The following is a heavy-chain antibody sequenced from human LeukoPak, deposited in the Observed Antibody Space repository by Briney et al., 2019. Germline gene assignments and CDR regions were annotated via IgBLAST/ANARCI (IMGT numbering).Heavy chain of an antibody. Sequence: SETLSLTCTVSGYSISSGYYWSWIRQPAGKGLEWIGRIYTSGSTNYNPSLKSRVTMSVDTSKNQFSLKLSSVTAADTAVYYCARGNGKWDYWGQGTLVTVSS. J-gene: IGHJ4*02. CDR2: IYTSGST. CDR3: ARGNGKWDY. CDR1: GYSISSGYY. D-gene: IGHD1-14*01. V-gene: IGHV4-4*07.